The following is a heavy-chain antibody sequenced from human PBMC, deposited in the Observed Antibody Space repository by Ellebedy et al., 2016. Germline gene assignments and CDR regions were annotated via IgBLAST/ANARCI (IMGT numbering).Heavy chain of an antibody. CDR3: RQGHYADY. CDR2: ISGDGGST. V-gene: IGHV3-23*01. CDR1: GFTFTSYS. Sequence: GGSLRLXCAVSGFTFTSYSMKWVRQTPGKGLEWVSTISGDGGSTNLADSVKGRFTISRDNSKNTMYLQMNSLRADDTAVYYCRQGHYADYWGQGTLVTVSS. J-gene: IGHJ4*02.